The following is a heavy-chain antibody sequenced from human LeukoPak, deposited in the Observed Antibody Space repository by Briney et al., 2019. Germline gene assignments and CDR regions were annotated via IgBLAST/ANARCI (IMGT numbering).Heavy chain of an antibody. Sequence: SETLSLACAVYGGSFSGYYWSWIRQPPGKGLEWIGEINHSGSTNYNPSLKSRVTISVDTSKNQFSLKLSSVTAADTAVYFCARGPPTDYYDSSGFYYVFDYWGQGTLVTVSS. CDR2: INHSGST. J-gene: IGHJ4*02. CDR3: ARGPPTDYYDSSGFYYVFDY. CDR1: GGSFSGYY. V-gene: IGHV4-34*01. D-gene: IGHD3-22*01.